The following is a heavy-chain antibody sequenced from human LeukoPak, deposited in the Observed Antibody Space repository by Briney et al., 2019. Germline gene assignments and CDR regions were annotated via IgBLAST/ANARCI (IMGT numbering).Heavy chain of an antibody. D-gene: IGHD1-26*01. V-gene: IGHV5-51*01. J-gene: IGHJ4*02. Sequence: LGESLKISCKGSGYIFNVYWIGWVRQMPGKGLEWMGIIYPNDFDIRYSPSLQGQVTISADKSINTAYLQWSSLKASDTAMYYCARNSGVTAGVDYWGQGTLVTVSS. CDR2: IYPNDFDI. CDR1: GYIFNVYW. CDR3: ARNSGVTAGVDY.